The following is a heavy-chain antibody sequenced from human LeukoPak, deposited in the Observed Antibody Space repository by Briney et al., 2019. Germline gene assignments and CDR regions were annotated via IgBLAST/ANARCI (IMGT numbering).Heavy chain of an antibody. J-gene: IGHJ4*02. Sequence: SETLSLTCTVSGGSITSYYWSWIRQPPGKGLEWIGYIYYSGSTNYNPSLKSRVTISADTSKNQFSLKLNSVTAADTAVYYCARWGYSSGSYYFDYWGQGTLVTVSS. V-gene: IGHV4-59*01. CDR2: IYYSGST. D-gene: IGHD6-19*01. CDR1: GGSITSYY. CDR3: ARWGYSSGSYYFDY.